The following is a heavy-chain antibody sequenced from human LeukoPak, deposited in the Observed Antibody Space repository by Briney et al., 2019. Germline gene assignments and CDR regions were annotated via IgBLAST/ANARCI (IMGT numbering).Heavy chain of an antibody. CDR3: TRDRTYYGDYQNAAY. CDR1: GFTFCDYA. J-gene: IGHJ4*02. V-gene: IGHV3-49*03. CDR2: IRSKAYGGTT. Sequence: GGSLRLSCTASGFTFCDYAMSWFRQAPGKGLEWVGFIRSKAYGGTTGYAASVKGRFTISRDDSKSIAYLQMNSLKTEDTAVYYCTRDRTYYGDYQNAAYWGQGTLVTVS. D-gene: IGHD4-17*01.